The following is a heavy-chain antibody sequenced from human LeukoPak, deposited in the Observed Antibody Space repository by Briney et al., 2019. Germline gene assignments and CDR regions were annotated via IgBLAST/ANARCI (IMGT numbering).Heavy chain of an antibody. D-gene: IGHD2-15*01. CDR3: AREGYCSGGSCYFFGY. CDR1: GGTFSSYA. Sequence: GSSVKVSCKASGGTFSSYAISWVRQAPGQGLEWMGRIIPILGTANYAQKFQGRVTITTDESTSTAYMELSSLRSEDTAVYYCAREGYCSGGSCYFFGYWGQGTLVTVSS. CDR2: IIPILGTA. V-gene: IGHV1-69*11. J-gene: IGHJ4*02.